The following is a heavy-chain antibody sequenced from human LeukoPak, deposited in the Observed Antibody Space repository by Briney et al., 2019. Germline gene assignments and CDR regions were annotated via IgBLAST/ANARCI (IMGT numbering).Heavy chain of an antibody. Sequence: ASVKVSCKASGYTFTGYYINWVRQAPGQGLEWMGWINPNSGSTNYAQKFQGWVTMTRDTSISTAYMELSRLRSDDTAVYYCARDLSRLWFGQLLRVAFDIWGQGPIVTVSS. CDR3: ARDLSRLWFGQLLRVAFDI. J-gene: IGHJ3*02. D-gene: IGHD3-10*01. CDR2: INPNSGST. V-gene: IGHV1-2*04. CDR1: GYTFTGYY.